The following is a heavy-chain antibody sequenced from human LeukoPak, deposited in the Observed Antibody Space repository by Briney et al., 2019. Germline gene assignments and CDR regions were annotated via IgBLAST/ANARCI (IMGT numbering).Heavy chain of an antibody. CDR3: ARRAYGDYGRWYYDL. Sequence: GRSLRLSCRASGFTFSNYDMHWVRQPSGRGLEWISAIDAAGDTNYPDSVKGRIAISRENAKNSLYLQMNSLRVGDTAVYYCARRAYGDYGRWYYDLWGRGTLVTVSS. CDR1: GFTFSNYD. V-gene: IGHV3-13*01. CDR2: IDAAGDT. J-gene: IGHJ2*01. D-gene: IGHD4-17*01.